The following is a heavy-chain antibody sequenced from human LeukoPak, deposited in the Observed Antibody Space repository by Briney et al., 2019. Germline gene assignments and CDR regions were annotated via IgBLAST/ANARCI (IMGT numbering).Heavy chain of an antibody. CDR1: GGTFSSYA. Sequence: SSVKVPCKASGGTFSSYAISWVRQAPGQGLEWMGGIIPIFGTANYAQKFQGRVTITADESTSTAYMELSSLRSEDTAVYYCARVAVAGYYFDYWGQGTLVTVSS. CDR2: IIPIFGTA. CDR3: ARVAVAGYYFDY. J-gene: IGHJ4*02. D-gene: IGHD6-19*01. V-gene: IGHV1-69*13.